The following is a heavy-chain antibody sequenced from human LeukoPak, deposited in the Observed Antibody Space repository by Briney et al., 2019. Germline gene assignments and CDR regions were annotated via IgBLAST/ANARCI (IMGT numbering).Heavy chain of an antibody. V-gene: IGHV3-48*01. D-gene: IGHD1-26*01. Sequence: GGSLRLSCAASGFTFSSYSMNWVRQAPGKGLGWVGYITTSSSIIYYADSAKGRFTISRDNAKNSLYLQMNSLRVEDTAVYYCARRQGRRGIVGTTILKGGFDIWGQGTRVTVSS. CDR2: ITTSSSII. CDR1: GFTFSSYS. CDR3: ARRQGRRGIVGTTILKGGFDI. J-gene: IGHJ3*02.